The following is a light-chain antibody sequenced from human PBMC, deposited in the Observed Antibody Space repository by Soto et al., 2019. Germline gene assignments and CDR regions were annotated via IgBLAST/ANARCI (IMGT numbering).Light chain of an antibody. CDR2: EVF. CDR3: CSYAGSYTYV. Sequence: QSVLTQPASVSGSPGQSITIFCTGTSSDVGSYNLVSWYQQHPGKAPILMIYEVFKRPSGVFHRFSGSKSGNTASLTISGLQAEDEADYYCCSYAGSYTYVFGTGTKVTVL. J-gene: IGLJ1*01. CDR1: SSDVGSYNL. V-gene: IGLV2-23*02.